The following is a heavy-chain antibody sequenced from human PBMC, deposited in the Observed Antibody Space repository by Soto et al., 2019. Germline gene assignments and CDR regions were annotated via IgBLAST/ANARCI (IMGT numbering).Heavy chain of an antibody. CDR3: ARDQNGSGNYYTRYFDY. CDR2: IYHSGST. CDR1: GGSISSTNW. J-gene: IGHJ4*02. Sequence: ETLSLTCAVSGGSISSTNWWSWVRQPPGKGLEWIGEIYHSGSTNYNPSLKSRVTISVDKSKNQFSLNLSSVTAADTAVYYCARDQNGSGNYYTRYFDYWGQGTLVTVSS. D-gene: IGHD3-10*01. V-gene: IGHV4-4*02.